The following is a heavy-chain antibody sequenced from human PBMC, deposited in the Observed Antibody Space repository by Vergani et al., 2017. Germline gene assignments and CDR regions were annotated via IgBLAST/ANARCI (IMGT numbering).Heavy chain of an antibody. J-gene: IGHJ6*02. CDR1: GFTFSSYE. Sequence: EVQLVESGGGLVQPGGSLRLFCAASGFTFSSYEMNWVRQAPGKGLEWVSYISSSGSTIYYADSVKGRFTISRDNAKNSLYLQMNSLRAEDTAVYYCARDQRTYYYGSGSYFYGMDVWGQGTTVTVSS. D-gene: IGHD3-10*01. CDR2: ISSSGSTI. V-gene: IGHV3-48*03. CDR3: ARDQRTYYYGSGSYFYGMDV.